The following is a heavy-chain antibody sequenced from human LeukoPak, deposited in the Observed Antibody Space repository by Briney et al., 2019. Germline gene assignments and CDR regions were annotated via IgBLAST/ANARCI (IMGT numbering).Heavy chain of an antibody. CDR3: ARIHLGGPGYNWFDP. V-gene: IGHV2-26*01. D-gene: IGHD3-16*01. CDR1: GFSLSNARMG. CDR2: LFSNDEK. J-gene: IGHJ5*02. Sequence: SGPTLVNPRETLTLTCTVSGFSLSNARMGVSWIRQPPGKALEGLAHLFSNDEKSYSTSLKSRPTISKDTSKSQVVLTMTNMDPVDTATYYCARIHLGGPGYNWFDPWGQGTLVTVSA.